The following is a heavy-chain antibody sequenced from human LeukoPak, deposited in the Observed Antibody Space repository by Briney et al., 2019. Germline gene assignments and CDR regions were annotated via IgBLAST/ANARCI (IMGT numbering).Heavy chain of an antibody. CDR2: ISSSSSYI. V-gene: IGHV3-21*01. CDR3: ARESGYGSGSYPDY. Sequence: GGSLRLSCAASGFTFSSDSMNWVRQAPGKGLEWVSSISSSSSYIFYADSGKGRFTISRDNAKNSLYLQMNSLRAEDTAVYYCARESGYGSGSYPDYWGQGTLVTVSS. D-gene: IGHD3-10*01. J-gene: IGHJ4*02. CDR1: GFTFSSDS.